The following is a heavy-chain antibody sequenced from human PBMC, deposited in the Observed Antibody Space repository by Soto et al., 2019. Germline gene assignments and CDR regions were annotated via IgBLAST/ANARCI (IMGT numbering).Heavy chain of an antibody. CDR2: IYHSGST. J-gene: IGHJ4*02. D-gene: IGHD3-10*01. CDR3: ARENNVLPGGYFDY. V-gene: IGHV4-30-2*01. CDR1: GGYIRGGGYS. Sequence: SYAVCGGYIRGGGYSWIWIRQPPGKGLEWIGYIYHSGSTYYNPSLKSRVTISVDRSKNQFSLKLSSVTAADTAVYYCARENNVLPGGYFDYWGQGTLVTVSS.